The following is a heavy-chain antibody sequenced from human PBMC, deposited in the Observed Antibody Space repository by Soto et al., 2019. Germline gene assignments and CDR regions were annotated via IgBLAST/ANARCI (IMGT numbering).Heavy chain of an antibody. J-gene: IGHJ6*02. D-gene: IGHD3-3*02. CDR3: VRANGIRELGFDYYGMDV. CDR1: GFTFSSYG. V-gene: IGHV3-33*01. CDR2: IWYDGSNK. Sequence: GGSLRLSCAASGFTFSSYGMHWVRQAPGKGLEWVAVIWYDGSNKYYADSVKGRFTISRDNSKNTLYLQMNSLRAEDTAVYYCVRANGIRELGFDYYGMDVWGQGTTVTVSS.